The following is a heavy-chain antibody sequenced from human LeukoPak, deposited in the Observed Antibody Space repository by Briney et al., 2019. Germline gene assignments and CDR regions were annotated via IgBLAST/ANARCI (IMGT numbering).Heavy chain of an antibody. CDR1: GLTLNSYW. J-gene: IGHJ4*02. D-gene: IGHD5-12*01. Sequence: GGSLRLSCAVSGLTLNSYWMHWVRQVPGKGLEWVSCINSDGSRTSYADSVKGRFTISRDNAKNTVNLQMKSLRADDTAIYYCARAPWLPLDYWGQGILVTVSS. CDR2: INSDGSRT. CDR3: ARAPWLPLDY. V-gene: IGHV3-74*01.